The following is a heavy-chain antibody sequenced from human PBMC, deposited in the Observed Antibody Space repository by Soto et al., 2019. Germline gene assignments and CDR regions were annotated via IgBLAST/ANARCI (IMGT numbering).Heavy chain of an antibody. V-gene: IGHV3-30-3*01. Sequence: PGGSLRLSCAASGFTFSSYAMHWVRQAPGKGLEWVAVISYDGSNKYYADSVKGRFTISRDNSKNTLYLQMNSLRAEDTAVYYCARVSIGGYCSSTSCYRDMDVWGQGTTVTVSS. CDR3: ARVSIGGYCSSTSCYRDMDV. CDR2: ISYDGSNK. CDR1: GFTFSSYA. J-gene: IGHJ6*02. D-gene: IGHD2-2*02.